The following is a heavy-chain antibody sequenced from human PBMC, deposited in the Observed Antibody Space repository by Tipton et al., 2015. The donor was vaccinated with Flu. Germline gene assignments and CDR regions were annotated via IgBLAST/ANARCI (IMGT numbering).Heavy chain of an antibody. D-gene: IGHD2/OR15-2a*01. CDR1: GYTFTSYG. Sequence: QSEAEVKKPGASVKVSCKASGYTFTSYGISWVRQAPGQGLEWMGWISAYNGNTNYAQKLQGRVTMTTDTSTSTAYMELRSLRSDDTAVYYCARDLARQFLYYYGMDVWGQGTTVTVSS. V-gene: IGHV1-18*01. CDR3: ARDLARQFLYYYGMDV. CDR2: ISAYNGNT. J-gene: IGHJ6*02.